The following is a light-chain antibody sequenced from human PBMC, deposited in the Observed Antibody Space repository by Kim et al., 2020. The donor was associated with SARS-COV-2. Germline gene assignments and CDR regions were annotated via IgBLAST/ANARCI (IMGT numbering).Light chain of an antibody. CDR2: GAS. CDR3: QQLSSYPRLT. V-gene: IGKV1-9*01. Sequence: FVGDRVPITYRARQGIRSYLAWYQQQPGKAPRLLIYGASTLQSGVPSRFSGSGSGTEFTLTISSLQPEDFATYYCQQLSSYPRLTFGGGTKVDIK. J-gene: IGKJ4*01. CDR1: QGIRSY.